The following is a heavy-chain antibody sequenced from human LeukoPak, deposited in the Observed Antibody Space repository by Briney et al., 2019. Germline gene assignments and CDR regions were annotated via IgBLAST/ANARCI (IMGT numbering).Heavy chain of an antibody. CDR3: ARLSPGSGSYYPDY. Sequence: GGSLRLSCAASGFTFSSYWMHWGRQAPGKGLVSVSRITADGRSTYYADSVRGRFTISRDNAKNTLYLQMNSLRADDTAVYYCARLSPGSGSYYPDYWGQGTLVTVSS. D-gene: IGHD3-10*01. V-gene: IGHV3-74*01. CDR2: ITADGRST. CDR1: GFTFSSYW. J-gene: IGHJ4*02.